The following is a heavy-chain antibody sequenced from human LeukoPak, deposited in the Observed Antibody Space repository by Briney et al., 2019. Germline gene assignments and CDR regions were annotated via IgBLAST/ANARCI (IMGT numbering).Heavy chain of an antibody. CDR1: GGSISSYY. V-gene: IGHV4-59*08. CDR2: IYYSGST. D-gene: IGHD2-21*02. J-gene: IGHJ4*02. CDR3: ARSCGGDCYIFDY. Sequence: SETLSLTCTVSGGSISSYYWSWIRQPPGKGLEWIGYIYYSGSTNYNPSLKSRVTISVDTSKNQFSLKLGSVTAADTAVYYCARSCGGDCYIFDYWGQGTLVTVSS.